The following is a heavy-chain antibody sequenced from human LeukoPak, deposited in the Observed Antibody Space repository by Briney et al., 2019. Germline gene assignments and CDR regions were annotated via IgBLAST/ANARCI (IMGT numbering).Heavy chain of an antibody. CDR3: AKQLMVYAIRGAFDI. Sequence: GGTLRLSCAASGFTFSSYGMSWVRQAPGKGLEWVSTISGSGATTYYADSVNGRFTISRDNSKNTLYLQMNSLRAEDTAVYYCAKQLMVYAIRGAFDIWGQGTMVTVSS. J-gene: IGHJ3*02. CDR2: ISGSGATT. V-gene: IGHV3-23*01. D-gene: IGHD2-8*01. CDR1: GFTFSSYG.